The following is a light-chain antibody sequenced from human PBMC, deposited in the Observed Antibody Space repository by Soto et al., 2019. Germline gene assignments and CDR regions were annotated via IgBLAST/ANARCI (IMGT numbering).Light chain of an antibody. J-gene: IGLJ1*01. CDR1: ISDVGGFNS. V-gene: IGLV2-14*01. Sequence: QSVLTQPSSLSGSPGQSITISCTGSISDVGGFNSVSWYQQRPGNAPKVMIYDVTVRPSEVSNRFSGSKSGNTASLTISGLQTEDEADYYCFSYAGSNTYVFGTGTKVTVL. CDR2: DVT. CDR3: FSYAGSNTYV.